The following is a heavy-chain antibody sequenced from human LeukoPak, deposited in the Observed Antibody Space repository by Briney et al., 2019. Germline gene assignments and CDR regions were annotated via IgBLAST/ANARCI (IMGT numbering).Heavy chain of an antibody. V-gene: IGHV4-61*08. Sequence: SQTLSLTCTVSGGSISSGGYYWSWIRQHPGKGLEWIGYIYYSGSTNYNPSLKSRVTISVDTSKNQFSLKLSSVTAADTAVYYCARGGDYYDSSGRVDYWGQGTPVTVSS. D-gene: IGHD3-22*01. CDR2: IYYSGST. J-gene: IGHJ4*02. CDR3: ARGGDYYDSSGRVDY. CDR1: GGSISSGGYY.